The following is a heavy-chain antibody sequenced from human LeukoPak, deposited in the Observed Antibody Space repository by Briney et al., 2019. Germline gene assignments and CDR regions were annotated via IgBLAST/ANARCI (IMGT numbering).Heavy chain of an antibody. Sequence: PSETLSLTCTVSGGSISGFYWSWIRQPAGKGLEWIGRIYTSGSTNYNPSLKSRVTMSVDTSKNQFSLKLSSVTAADTAVYYCAGDIPLDYEGAFDIWGQGTMVTVSS. D-gene: IGHD4-17*01. V-gene: IGHV4-4*07. J-gene: IGHJ3*02. CDR2: IYTSGST. CDR1: GGSISGFY. CDR3: AGDIPLDYEGAFDI.